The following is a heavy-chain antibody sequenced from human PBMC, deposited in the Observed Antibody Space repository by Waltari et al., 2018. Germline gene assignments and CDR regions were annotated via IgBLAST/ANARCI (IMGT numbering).Heavy chain of an antibody. CDR2: ISSSSSTI. CDR1: GFTLGTYG. CDR3: ARDPTGWFDP. V-gene: IGHV3-48*01. Sequence: EVQPVESGGGLVKPGGSLRLSCAASGFTLGTYGMTWVRQAPGKGLEWVSYISSSSSTIYYAASVKGRFTISRDNAKNSLYLQMNSLRAEDTAVYYCARDPTGWFDPWGQGTLVTVSS. J-gene: IGHJ5*02. D-gene: IGHD2-8*02.